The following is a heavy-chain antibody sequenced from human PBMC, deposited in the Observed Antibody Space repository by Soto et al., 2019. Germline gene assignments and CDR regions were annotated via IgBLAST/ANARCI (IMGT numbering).Heavy chain of an antibody. V-gene: IGHV1-8*01. CDR3: ARAVPISRDY. CDR2: MNPNSGNT. J-gene: IGHJ4*02. Sequence: QVQLVQSGAEVKKPGASVKVSCKASGYTFTSYDIHWVRQATGQGLEWMGWMNPNSGNTGYAQKFQGRVTMTRNTSIRTAYMELSSRRSEDTAIYYCARAVPISRDYWGQGTLVTVSS. D-gene: IGHD3-3*02. CDR1: GYTFTSYD.